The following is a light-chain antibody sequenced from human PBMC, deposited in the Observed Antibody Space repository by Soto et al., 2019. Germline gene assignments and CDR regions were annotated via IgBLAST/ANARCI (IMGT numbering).Light chain of an antibody. CDR3: ETWDSNTHWV. J-gene: IGLJ3*02. Sequence: QSVLTQSSSASASLGSSVKLTCTLSSGHSSYIIAWHQQQPGKAPRYLMKLEGSGSYNKGSGVPDRFSGSSSGADRYLTISNLQSEDEAGYYCETWDSNTHWVFGGGTKLTVL. CDR1: SGHSSYI. CDR2: LEGSGSY. V-gene: IGLV4-60*03.